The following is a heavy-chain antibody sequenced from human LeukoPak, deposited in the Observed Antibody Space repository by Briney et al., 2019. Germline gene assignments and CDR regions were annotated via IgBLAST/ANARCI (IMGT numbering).Heavy chain of an antibody. CDR1: GGSFSGYY. CDR3: ARVGPGLNYDFWSGYYLFDY. CDR2: INHSGST. D-gene: IGHD3-3*01. Sequence: PSETLSLTCAVYGGSFSGYYWSWIRQPPGKGLEWIGEINHSGSTNYNPSLKSRVTISVDTSKNQFSLKLSSVTAADTAVYYCARVGPGLNYDFWSGYYLFDYWGQGTLVTVSS. V-gene: IGHV4-34*01. J-gene: IGHJ4*02.